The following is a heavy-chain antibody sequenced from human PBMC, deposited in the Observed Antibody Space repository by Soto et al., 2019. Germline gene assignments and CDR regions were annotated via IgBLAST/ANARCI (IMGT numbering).Heavy chain of an antibody. V-gene: IGHV3-74*01. CDR1: GFTFSTYW. J-gene: IGHJ6*02. CDR3: ARDRWGGGRDMDV. Sequence: EVQLVESGGGFVQPGGSLRLSCAASGFTFSTYWIHWVRQAPGKGLVWVSRINSDGSSTNYADSVKGRFTISRDNAKNTLFLQMNSLRAEDTAVYYCARDRWGGGRDMDVWGQGTTVTVSS. D-gene: IGHD3-10*01. CDR2: INSDGSST.